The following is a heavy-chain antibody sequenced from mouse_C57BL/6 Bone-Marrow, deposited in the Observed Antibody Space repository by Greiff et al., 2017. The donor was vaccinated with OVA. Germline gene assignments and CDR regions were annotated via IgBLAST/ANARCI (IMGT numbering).Heavy chain of an antibody. CDR2: IYPGSGRT. CDR1: GYTFTSYW. J-gene: IGHJ4*01. Sequence: QVQLQQPGAELVKPGASVKMSCKASGYTFTSYWITWVKQRPGQGLEWIGDIYPGSGRTNYNEKFKSKATLTVDTSSSTAYMQLSSLTSEDSAVDYCARARITTVEVDFAMDYWGQGTSVTVSS. V-gene: IGHV1-55*01. D-gene: IGHD1-1*01. CDR3: ARARITTVEVDFAMDY.